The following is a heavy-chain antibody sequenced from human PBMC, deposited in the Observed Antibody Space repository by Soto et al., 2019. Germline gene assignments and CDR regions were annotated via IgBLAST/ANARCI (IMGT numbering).Heavy chain of an antibody. D-gene: IGHD5-12*01. CDR3: AKNHQRAPSRDGYNLIDY. J-gene: IGHJ4*02. V-gene: IGHV3-30*18. CDR2: ISYDGSNK. CDR1: GFIFSSYG. Sequence: PXESLRLSCAASGFIFSSYGMHWARQAPGKGLEWVAVISYDGSNKYYADSVKGRFTISRDNSKNTLYLQMNSLRVEDTAVYYCAKNHQRAPSRDGYNLIDYWGQGTLVTVSS.